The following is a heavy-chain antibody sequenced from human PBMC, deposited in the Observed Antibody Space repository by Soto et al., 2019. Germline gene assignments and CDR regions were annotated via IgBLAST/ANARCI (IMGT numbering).Heavy chain of an antibody. CDR3: ARVYSSGWYDY. CDR2: ISSSSTYI. V-gene: IGHV3-21*01. CDR1: GFTFSSYI. J-gene: IGHJ4*02. D-gene: IGHD6-19*01. Sequence: GGSLRLSCAASGFTFSSYILNWVRQAPGEGLEWVSSISSSSTYIYYADSVKGRFTISRDNAKNSLYLQMNSLRAEDTAVYYCARVYSSGWYDYWGQGTLVTVSS.